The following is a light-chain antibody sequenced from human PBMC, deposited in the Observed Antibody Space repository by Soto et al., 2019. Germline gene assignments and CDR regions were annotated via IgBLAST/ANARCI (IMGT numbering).Light chain of an antibody. V-gene: IGKV1-39*01. Sequence: DIQMTQSPSSLSVYVGDRVTITCRASQSIVTYLYWYQQKPGEAPKLLIYLASNLQSGVPSRFSGSGSGTDFTLTISSLQPEDFATYYCQQSYSTPLTFGGGTKVEIK. J-gene: IGKJ4*01. CDR1: QSIVTY. CDR3: QQSYSTPLT. CDR2: LAS.